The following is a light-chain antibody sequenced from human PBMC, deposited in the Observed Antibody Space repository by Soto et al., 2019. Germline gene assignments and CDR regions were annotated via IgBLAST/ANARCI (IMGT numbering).Light chain of an antibody. CDR3: QKYAGALGT. CDR2: AAS. J-gene: IGKJ1*01. CDR1: QDISNY. Sequence: GDRITLTCRASQDISNYLAWYQQKPGKVPKLLIYAASTLQSGVPSRFSGSGSGTDFTLTISSLQPEDVAAYFCQKYAGALGTFVQGTKVDI. V-gene: IGKV1-27*01.